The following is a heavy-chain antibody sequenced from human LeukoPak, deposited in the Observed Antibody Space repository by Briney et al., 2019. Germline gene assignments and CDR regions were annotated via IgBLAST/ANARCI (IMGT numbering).Heavy chain of an antibody. V-gene: IGHV3-23*01. D-gene: IGHD2-2*02. Sequence: VGSLRLSCAASGFTFSSYAMRWVRQAPGKGREWVAGISGSGGSTYYADSVKGRFTIARDNSKNTLYLQMNSLRAEDTAVYYCAKGNCRGTSCYSDYWGQGTLVTVSS. CDR3: AKGNCRGTSCYSDY. J-gene: IGHJ4*02. CDR1: GFTFSSYA. CDR2: ISGSGGST.